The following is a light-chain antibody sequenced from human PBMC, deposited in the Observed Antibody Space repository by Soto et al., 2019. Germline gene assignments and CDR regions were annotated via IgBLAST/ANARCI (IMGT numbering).Light chain of an antibody. Sequence: TQSPASLSLSTEERAALSCRASQSVSNYLAWYQQKPGQAPRLLIYDASNRATGIPARFSGSGSGTDFTLTISSLESEDFAVYYCQHRTNWPPTFGQGTRLEIK. CDR3: QHRTNWPPT. CDR1: QSVSNY. V-gene: IGKV3-11*01. CDR2: DAS. J-gene: IGKJ5*01.